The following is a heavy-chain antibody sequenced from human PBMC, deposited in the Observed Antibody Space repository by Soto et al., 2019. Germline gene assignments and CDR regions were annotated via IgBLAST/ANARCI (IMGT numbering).Heavy chain of an antibody. CDR3: ARGVXYDFWSGYYTGYYGMDV. J-gene: IGHJ6*02. CDR2: IYYSGST. Sequence: SETLSLTCTVSGGSISSGGYYWSWIRQHPGKGLEWIGYIYYSGSTYYNPSLKSRVTISVDTSKNQFSLKLSSVTAADTAVYYCARGVXYDFWSGYYTGYYGMDVWGQGTTVTVSS. V-gene: IGHV4-31*03. CDR1: GGSISSGGYY. D-gene: IGHD3-3*01.